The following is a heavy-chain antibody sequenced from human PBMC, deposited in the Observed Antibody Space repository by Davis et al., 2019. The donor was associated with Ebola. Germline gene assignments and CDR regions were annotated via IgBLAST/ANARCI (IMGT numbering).Heavy chain of an antibody. Sequence: AASVKVSCKASGYIFTSYAMHWVRQAPGQRLEWVGWINAGNGDTKYSQKFQGRVTITADKSTSTAYMELSSLRSEDTAVYYCARGGRGIAARPDYYGMDVWGQGTTVTVSS. CDR1: GYIFTSYA. V-gene: IGHV1-3*01. CDR3: ARGGRGIAARPDYYGMDV. CDR2: INAGNGDT. J-gene: IGHJ6*02. D-gene: IGHD6-6*01.